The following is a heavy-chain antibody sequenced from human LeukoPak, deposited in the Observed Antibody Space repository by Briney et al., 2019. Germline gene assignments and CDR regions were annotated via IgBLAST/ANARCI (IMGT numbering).Heavy chain of an antibody. D-gene: IGHD6-13*01. CDR2: IIPMFGTA. V-gene: IGHV1-69*06. CDR3: ALGLGIAAAELDY. J-gene: IGHJ4*02. CDR1: GVTFNNDV. Sequence: SVKVSCKASGVTFNNDVITWVRQAPGQGLECMGGIIPMFGTANYAQKVQGRVTITADKSTNTAYMELSSLTSEDTAVYYCALGLGIAAAELDYWGQGTLVTVSS.